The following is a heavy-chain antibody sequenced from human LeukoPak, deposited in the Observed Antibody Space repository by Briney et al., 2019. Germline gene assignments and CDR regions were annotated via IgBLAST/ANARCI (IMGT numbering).Heavy chain of an antibody. CDR2: IDTDGSNT. V-gene: IGHV3-74*01. D-gene: IGHD3-22*01. CDR3: ARAMLDSSGRDY. Sequence: GGSLRLSCAASGFTFSSYWMHWVRQAPGKGLVWVSRIDTDGSNTGYADSVKGRFTISRDNAKNTVYLQINSLRAEDTALYYCARAMLDSSGRDYWGQGTLVAVSS. J-gene: IGHJ4*02. CDR1: GFTFSSYW.